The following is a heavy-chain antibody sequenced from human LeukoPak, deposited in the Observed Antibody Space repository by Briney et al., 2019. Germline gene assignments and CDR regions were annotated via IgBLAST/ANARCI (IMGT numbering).Heavy chain of an antibody. CDR1: GGTFSSYA. V-gene: IGHV1-69*06. CDR2: IIPIFGTA. Sequence: SVKVSCKASGGTFSSYAISWVRQAPGQGLEWMGGIIPIFGTANYAQKFQGRVTITADKSTSTAYMELSSLRSEDTAVYYCARDKGVGYFDWVSGSSRYFDLWGRGTLVTVSS. CDR3: ARDKGVGYFDWVSGSSRYFDL. D-gene: IGHD3-9*01. J-gene: IGHJ2*01.